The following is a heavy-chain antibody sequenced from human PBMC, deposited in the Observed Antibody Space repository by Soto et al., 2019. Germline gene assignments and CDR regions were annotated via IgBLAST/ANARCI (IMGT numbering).Heavy chain of an antibody. CDR2: ISAYNGNT. Sequence: QVQLVQSGAEVKKPGASVKVSCKASGYTFTSYGISWVRQAPGQGLEWMGWISAYNGNTNYAQKLQGRVTMTTDKSTRTAYMELRSLRSDDTAVYYCARDRMTTVTTAWYYGMDGWGQGTTVNVSS. J-gene: IGHJ6*02. CDR3: ARDRMTTVTTAWYYGMDG. D-gene: IGHD4-17*01. V-gene: IGHV1-18*01. CDR1: GYTFTSYG.